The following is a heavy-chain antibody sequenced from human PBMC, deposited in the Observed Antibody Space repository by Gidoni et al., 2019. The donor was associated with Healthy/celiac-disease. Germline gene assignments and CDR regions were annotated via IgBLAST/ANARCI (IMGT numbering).Heavy chain of an antibody. CDR1: GCTLRSYA. Sequence: EVELLEAGGGWVHHGGSLRLSCAASGCTLRSYAIVWVRQAPGEGREWVSCISGIGGSTYYTDSVKARFTISRDNPNNTLYLQMISLRAEDAAVYDCENGHLTRRGGRSEHDYWGQGTLVTVSS. CDR2: ISGIGGST. CDR3: ENGHLTRRGGRSEHDY. J-gene: IGHJ4*02. V-gene: IGHV3-23*01. D-gene: IGHD6-19*01.